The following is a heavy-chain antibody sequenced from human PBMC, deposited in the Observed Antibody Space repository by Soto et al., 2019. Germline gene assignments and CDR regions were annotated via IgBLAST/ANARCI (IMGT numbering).Heavy chain of an antibody. V-gene: IGHV3-30*18. CDR1: GFTFSSYG. D-gene: IGHD3-22*01. J-gene: IGHJ6*02. CDR3: AKDLSEDSDSSAYYYQGMDV. Sequence: PGGSLRLSCAASGFTFSSYGMHWVRQAPGKGLEWVAVISYDGSNKYYADSVKGRFTISRDNSKNTLYLQMNSLRAEDTAVYYCAKDLSEDSDSSAYYYQGMDVWGQGTTVTVSS. CDR2: ISYDGSNK.